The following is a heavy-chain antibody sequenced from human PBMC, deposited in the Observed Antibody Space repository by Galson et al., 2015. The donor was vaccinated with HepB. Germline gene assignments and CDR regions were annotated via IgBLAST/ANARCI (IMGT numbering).Heavy chain of an antibody. J-gene: IGHJ3*02. Sequence: SLRLSCAASGFTFSNAWMNWVRQAPGKGLEWVGRIKSKTDGGTTDYAAPVKGRFTISRDNAKNSLYLQMNSLRAEDTAVYYCARDQERLIGYSNDAFDIWGQGTMVTVSS. CDR1: GFTFSNAW. CDR3: ARDQERLIGYSNDAFDI. D-gene: IGHD6-13*01. V-gene: IGHV3-15*07. CDR2: IKSKTDGGTT.